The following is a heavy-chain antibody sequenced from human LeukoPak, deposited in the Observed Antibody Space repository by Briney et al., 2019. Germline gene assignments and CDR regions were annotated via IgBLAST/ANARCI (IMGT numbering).Heavy chain of an antibody. J-gene: IGHJ4*02. CDR1: GGSISSYY. D-gene: IGHD1-1*01. CDR2: IYTSGST. V-gene: IGHV4-4*07. CDR3: ARDNPPTWKIDY. Sequence: SETLSLTCTVSGGSISSYYWSWIRQPAGKGLEWVGRIYTSGSTNYNPSLKSRVTMSVDTSKDQFSLKLSSVTAADTAVYYCARDNPPTWKIDYWGQGTLVTVSS.